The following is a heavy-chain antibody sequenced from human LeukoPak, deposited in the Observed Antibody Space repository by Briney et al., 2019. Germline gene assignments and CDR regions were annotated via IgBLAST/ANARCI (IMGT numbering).Heavy chain of an antibody. V-gene: IGHV1-18*01. Sequence: ASVKVSCKASGYTFTSYGISWVRQAPGQGLEWMGWIGAYNGNTNYAQKLQGRVTMTTDTSTSTAYMELRSLRSDDTAVYYCARDRRYCSSTSCYKYNWFDPWGQRTLVTVSS. J-gene: IGHJ5*02. CDR3: ARDRRYCSSTSCYKYNWFDP. D-gene: IGHD2-2*02. CDR1: GYTFTSYG. CDR2: IGAYNGNT.